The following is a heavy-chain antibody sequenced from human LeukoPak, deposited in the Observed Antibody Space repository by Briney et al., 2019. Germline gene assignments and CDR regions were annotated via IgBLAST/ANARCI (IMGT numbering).Heavy chain of an antibody. CDR1: GYTFTSYG. CDR2: ISAYNGNT. Sequence: GASVKVSCKASGYTFTSYGISWVRQAPGQGLEWMGWISAYNGNTNYAQKLQGRVTMTTDTSTSTAYMELRSLRSDDTAVYYCARDRHFIVVVPAAKNYGMDVWGQGTTVTVSS. V-gene: IGHV1-18*01. J-gene: IGHJ6*02. CDR3: ARDRHFIVVVPAAKNYGMDV. D-gene: IGHD2-2*01.